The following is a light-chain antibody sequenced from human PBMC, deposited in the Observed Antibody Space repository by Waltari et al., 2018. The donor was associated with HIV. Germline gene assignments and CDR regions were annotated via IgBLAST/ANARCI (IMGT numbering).Light chain of an antibody. CDR3: SSYTSSSTLVV. Sequence: QSALTQPASASGSPGQSITISCTATSSDVGGFNYVSWYQHHPGKAPKLLMYDVTSRPSGVSNRFAGSKSGNTASLTISGLQAEDEADYYCSSYTSSSTLVVFGGGTKLTVL. J-gene: IGLJ2*01. CDR2: DVT. V-gene: IGLV2-14*03. CDR1: SSDVGGFNY.